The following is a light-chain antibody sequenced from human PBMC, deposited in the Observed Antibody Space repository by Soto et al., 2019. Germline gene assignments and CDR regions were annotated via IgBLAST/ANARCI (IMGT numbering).Light chain of an antibody. CDR2: AAS. CDR3: QQSYSTPR. CDR1: QSISSY. J-gene: IGKJ2*01. Sequence: DIQMTQSPSSLSASVGDRVTITCRASQSISSYLNWYQQKPGKAPKLLIYAASSLQSGVPSRFSGSGSGTDFTLTISSLQPEDFATYYCQQSYSTPRFGQVTKLEIK. V-gene: IGKV1-39*01.